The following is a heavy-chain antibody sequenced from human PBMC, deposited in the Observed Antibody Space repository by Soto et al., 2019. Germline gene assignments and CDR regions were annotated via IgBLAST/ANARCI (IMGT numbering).Heavy chain of an antibody. CDR2: ISSSSRRT. D-gene: IGHD3-3*01. Sequence: GGSLRLSXESSGFTFGNYGMGWVRQAPGKGLYWVSGISSSSRRTYYADSVRGRFTISRDNSKNTLYLQMDTLRADDTAVYYCAKVAKSGVVIKYFDSWGQGSLVTVSS. J-gene: IGHJ4*02. V-gene: IGHV3-23*01. CDR1: GFTFGNYG. CDR3: AKVAKSGVVIKYFDS.